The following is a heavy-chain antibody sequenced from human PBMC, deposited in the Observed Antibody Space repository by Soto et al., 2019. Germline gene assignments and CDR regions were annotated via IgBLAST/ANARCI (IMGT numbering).Heavy chain of an antibody. D-gene: IGHD6-19*01. J-gene: IGHJ6*02. CDR1: GGSFSGYY. CDR2: INHSGST. V-gene: IGHV4-34*01. Sequence: PSETLSLTCAVYGGSFSGYYWSWIRQPPGKGLEWIGEINHSGSTNYNPSLKSRVTISVDTSKNQFSLKLSSLRSEDTAVYYCARKTISSGWTYDYYYYGMDVWGQGTTVTVSS. CDR3: ARKTISSGWTYDYYYYGMDV.